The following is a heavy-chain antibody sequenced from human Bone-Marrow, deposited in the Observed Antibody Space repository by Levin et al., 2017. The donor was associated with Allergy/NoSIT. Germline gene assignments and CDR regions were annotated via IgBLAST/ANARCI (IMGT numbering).Heavy chain of an antibody. CDR3: ARALGGGYDSDRFWYFDL. J-gene: IGHJ2*01. Sequence: SQTLSLTCTVSGASISSGDYYWSWIRQPPGKGLEWIAYVYYTGSTYYNPSLKSRVTISVETSKNQFSLRLSSVTDADTAVFYCARALGGGYDSDRFWYFDLWGRGTLVTVSS. V-gene: IGHV4-30-4*01. CDR1: GASISSGDYY. D-gene: IGHD5-12*01. CDR2: VYYTGST.